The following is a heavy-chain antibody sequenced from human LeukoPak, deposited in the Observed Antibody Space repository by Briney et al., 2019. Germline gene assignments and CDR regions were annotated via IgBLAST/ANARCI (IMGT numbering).Heavy chain of an antibody. CDR1: GGTLSSYA. V-gene: IGHV1-69*04. J-gene: IGHJ6*02. Sequence: ASVKVSCKASGGTLSSYAINWVRQAPGQGLEWMGRIIPIFGIANYAQKFQGRVTITADKSTSTAYMELSSLRSEDTAVYYCARDLHCSGGSCFSRYYYYYGMDVWGQGTTVTVSS. CDR2: IIPIFGIA. CDR3: ARDLHCSGGSCFSRYYYYYGMDV. D-gene: IGHD2-15*01.